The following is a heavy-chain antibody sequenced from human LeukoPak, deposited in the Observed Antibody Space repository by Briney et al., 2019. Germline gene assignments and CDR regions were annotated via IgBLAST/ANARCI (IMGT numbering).Heavy chain of an antibody. V-gene: IGHV4-39*01. J-gene: IGHJ4*02. D-gene: IGHD3-22*01. Sequence: SETLSLTCTVSGGSINSSSYYWGWIRQPPGKGLEWIGSIYYSGSTYYNPSLKSRVTISVDTSKNQFSLKLSSVTAADTAVYYCASSYYDSSGIFDYWGQGTLVTVSS. CDR1: GGSINSSSYY. CDR2: IYYSGST. CDR3: ASSYYDSSGIFDY.